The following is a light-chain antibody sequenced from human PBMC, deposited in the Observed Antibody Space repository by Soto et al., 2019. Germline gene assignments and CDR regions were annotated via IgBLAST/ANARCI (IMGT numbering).Light chain of an antibody. Sequence: ALTQPASVSGSSGQSITISCTGTSSDVGSYNLVSWYPQHPGKAPKLMIDEGSKRPSGVSNRFSGSKSGNTASLTISGLQAEDEADYYCCSYAGSSTFVYVFGTGTKVTDL. J-gene: IGLJ1*01. CDR2: EGS. V-gene: IGLV2-23*03. CDR1: SSDVGSYNL. CDR3: CSYAGSSTFVYV.